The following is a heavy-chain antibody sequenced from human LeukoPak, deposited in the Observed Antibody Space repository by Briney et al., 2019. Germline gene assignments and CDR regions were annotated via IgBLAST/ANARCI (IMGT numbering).Heavy chain of an antibody. CDR3: AAAMITMVRGVRNWYFDL. D-gene: IGHD3-10*01. J-gene: IGHJ2*01. Sequence: SVKVSCKASGFTFTSSAMQWVRQARGQRLEWIGWIVVGSGNTNYAQKFQERVTITRDMSTSTAYMELSSLRSEDTAVYYCAAAMITMVRGVRNWYFDLWGRGTLVTVSS. CDR1: GFTFTSSA. CDR2: IVVGSGNT. V-gene: IGHV1-58*02.